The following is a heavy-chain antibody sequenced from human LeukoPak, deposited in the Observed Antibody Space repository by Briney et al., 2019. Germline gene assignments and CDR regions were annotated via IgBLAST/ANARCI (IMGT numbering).Heavy chain of an antibody. CDR2: IIPIFGTA. CDR3: ASYKCSGGSCYLDY. Sequence: GSSVKASCKASGGTFSSYAISWVRQAPGQGLEWMGRIIPIFGTANYAQKFQGRVTITTDESTSTAYMELSSLRPEDTAAYYCASYKCSGGSCYLDYWGQGTLVTVSS. D-gene: IGHD2-15*01. CDR1: GGTFSSYA. J-gene: IGHJ4*02. V-gene: IGHV1-69*05.